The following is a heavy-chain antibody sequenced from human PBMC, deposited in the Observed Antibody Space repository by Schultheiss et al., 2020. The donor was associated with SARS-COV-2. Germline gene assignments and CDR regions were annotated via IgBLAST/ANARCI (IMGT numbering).Heavy chain of an antibody. CDR2: IYYSGST. Sequence: SETLSLTCTVSGGSISSYYWSWIRQPAGKGLEWIGRIYYSGSTNYNPSLKSRVTISVDTSKNQFSLKLSSVTAADTAVYYCASADFWSGYPLAYYYYGMDVWGQGTTVTVSS. V-gene: IGHV4-4*07. CDR1: GGSISSYY. J-gene: IGHJ6*02. D-gene: IGHD3-3*01. CDR3: ASADFWSGYPLAYYYYGMDV.